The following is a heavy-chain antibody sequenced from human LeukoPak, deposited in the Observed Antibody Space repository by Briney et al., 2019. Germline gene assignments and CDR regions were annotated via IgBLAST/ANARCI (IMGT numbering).Heavy chain of an antibody. CDR1: GFTFSRYP. V-gene: IGHV3-30-3*01. CDR2: LSYEGSNK. Sequence: PGGPLTLPCAASGFTFSRYPMHWARHAPGKGLECVAVLSYEGSNKYYAASVEGRFIISRDNSKNTLYLQMNSLRSEDTAVYYCARDEVFVAAAGTAYYYYGMDVWGQGTTVTVSS. J-gene: IGHJ6*02. CDR3: ARDEVFVAAAGTAYYYYGMDV. D-gene: IGHD6-13*01.